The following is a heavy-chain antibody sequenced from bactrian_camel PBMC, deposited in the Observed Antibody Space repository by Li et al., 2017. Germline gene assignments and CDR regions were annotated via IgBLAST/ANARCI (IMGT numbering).Heavy chain of an antibody. V-gene: IGHV3S25*01. CDR2: IATGSGNT. CDR1: GYTYNRNC. Sequence: QVQLVESGGGSVQAGGSLRLSCAASGYTYNRNCMAWFRQAPGKEREGVARIATGSGNTYYADSVKGRFTVSRDNANNAVNLMMNNLNPEDTAMYYCAANFGPYCSGPYLARRANFLGQGTQVTVS. J-gene: IGHJ4*01. D-gene: IGHD2*01.